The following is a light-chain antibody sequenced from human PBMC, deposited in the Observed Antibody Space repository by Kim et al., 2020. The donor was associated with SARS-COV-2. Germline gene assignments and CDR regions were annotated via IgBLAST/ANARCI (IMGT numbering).Light chain of an antibody. CDR2: LGS. CDR3: MQALQTPT. J-gene: IGKJ2*01. Sequence: GEPASISCRSSQSLLHSNGYNYLDWYLQKPGQSTQLLIYLGSNRAAGVPDRFSGSGSGTDFTLKISRVEAEDVGVYYCMQALQTPTFGQGTKLAI. V-gene: IGKV2-28*01. CDR1: QSLLHSNGYNY.